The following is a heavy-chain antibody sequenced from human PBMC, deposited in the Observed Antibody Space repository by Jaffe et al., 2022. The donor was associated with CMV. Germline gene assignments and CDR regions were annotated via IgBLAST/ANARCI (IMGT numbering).Heavy chain of an antibody. CDR3: AATSADGSYYGPYYFDY. Sequence: EVQLVESGGGLVQPGGSLRLSCAASGFTFSSYWMSWVRQAPGKGLEWVANIKQDGSEKYYVDSVKGRFTISRDNAKNSLYLQMNSLRAEDTAVYYCAATSADGSYYGPYYFDYWGQGTLVTVSS. CDR1: GFTFSSYW. D-gene: IGHD1-26*01. J-gene: IGHJ4*02. V-gene: IGHV3-7*01. CDR2: IKQDGSEK.